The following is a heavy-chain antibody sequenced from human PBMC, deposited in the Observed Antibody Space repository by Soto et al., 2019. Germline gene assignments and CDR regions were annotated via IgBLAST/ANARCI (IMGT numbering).Heavy chain of an antibody. CDR1: GGSISVNNW. V-gene: IGHV4-4*02. Sequence: SETLSLTCAVCGGSISVNNWCSWVRQPPGKGLEWIGEIYPSGSTNYNPSLKSRVTISLDNSKNQFSLQLHSVTAADTAVYYCARESQRANWFDPWGQGTLVTVSS. CDR2: IYPSGST. CDR3: ARESQRANWFDP. J-gene: IGHJ5*02.